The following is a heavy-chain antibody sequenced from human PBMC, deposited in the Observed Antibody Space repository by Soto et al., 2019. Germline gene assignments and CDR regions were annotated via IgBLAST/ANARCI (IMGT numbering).Heavy chain of an antibody. V-gene: IGHV2-5*02. D-gene: IGHD3-10*01. CDR2: IYWDDDK. CDR1: GFSLSTSGVG. Sequence: QITLKESGPTLVKPTQTLTLTCTFSGFSLSTSGVGVGWIRQPPGKALEWLALIYWDDDKRYSPSLKSRITNTQYNSKTQVVLTMTNIDPVDTATYYCALDLTSITMVLGYYYYGMDVWGQGTTVTDSS. J-gene: IGHJ6*02. CDR3: ALDLTSITMVLGYYYYGMDV.